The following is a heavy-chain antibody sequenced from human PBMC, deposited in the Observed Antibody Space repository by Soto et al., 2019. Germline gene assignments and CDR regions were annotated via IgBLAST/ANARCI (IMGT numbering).Heavy chain of an antibody. Sequence: SCAASGFTFSSYGMHWVRQAPGKGLEWVAVISYDGSNKYYADSVKGRFTISRDNSKNTLYLQMNSLRAEDTAVYYCAKDRYSNQPSPGYGMDVWRQGTTVTVSS. V-gene: IGHV3-30*18. CDR2: ISYDGSNK. CDR3: AKDRYSNQPSPGYGMDV. D-gene: IGHD4-4*01. CDR1: GFTFSSYG. J-gene: IGHJ6*02.